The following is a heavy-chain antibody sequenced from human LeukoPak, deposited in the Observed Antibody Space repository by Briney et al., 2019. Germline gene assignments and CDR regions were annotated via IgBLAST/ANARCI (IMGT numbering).Heavy chain of an antibody. CDR3: ASRYYGSGSLIDY. V-gene: IGHV3-23*01. D-gene: IGHD3-10*01. J-gene: IGHJ4*02. CDR1: GFTFSSNA. Sequence: PGGSLRLSCAASGFTFSSNAMSWVRQAPGKGLEWVSTISGTGGSTYYADSVKGRFTISRDNSKNTLYLQMNSLRAEDTAVYYCASRYYGSGSLIDYWGQGTLVTVSS. CDR2: ISGTGGST.